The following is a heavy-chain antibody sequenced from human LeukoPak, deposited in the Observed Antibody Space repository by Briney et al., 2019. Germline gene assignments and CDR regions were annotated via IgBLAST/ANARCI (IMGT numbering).Heavy chain of an antibody. V-gene: IGHV4-59*12. CDR3: ARDLPMTTVTNVWAFDI. CDR1: GGSISSYY. D-gene: IGHD4-17*01. CDR2: IYHSGST. Sequence: SGTLPLTCTVSGGSISSYYWSWIRQPPGKGLEWIGEIYHSGSTNYNPSLKSRVTISVDKSKNQFSLKLSSVTAADTAVYYCARDLPMTTVTNVWAFDIWGQGTMVTVSS. J-gene: IGHJ3*02.